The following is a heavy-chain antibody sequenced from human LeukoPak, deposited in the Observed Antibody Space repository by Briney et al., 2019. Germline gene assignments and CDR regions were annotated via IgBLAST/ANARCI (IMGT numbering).Heavy chain of an antibody. J-gene: IGHJ6*03. D-gene: IGHD3-3*01. CDR2: ISSGSGYI. V-gene: IGHV3-21*01. Sequence: GGSLRLSCVASGFTFSSYSMNWVRQAPGKGLEWVSAISSGSGYIYYADSVKGRFTISRDNAKNSLYLQMNSLRAEDTAVYYCARDGYDFWSGYWYYYYYMDVWGKGTTVTVSS. CDR3: ARDGYDFWSGYWYYYYYMDV. CDR1: GFTFSSYS.